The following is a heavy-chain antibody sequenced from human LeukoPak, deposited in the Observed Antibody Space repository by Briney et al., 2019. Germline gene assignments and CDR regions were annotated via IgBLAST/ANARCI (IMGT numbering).Heavy chain of an antibody. D-gene: IGHD6-6*01. Sequence: SETLSLTCTVSGGSISSYYWSWIRQPPGKGLEWIGYIYHSGSSSSNPSLQRRVTISQDTSRNQVSLKMTSATAADTAVYYCAKLLGEEYWGQGTQVVVSS. CDR3: AKLLGEEY. CDR2: IYHSGSS. CDR1: GGSISSYY. V-gene: IGHV4-59*01. J-gene: IGHJ4*02.